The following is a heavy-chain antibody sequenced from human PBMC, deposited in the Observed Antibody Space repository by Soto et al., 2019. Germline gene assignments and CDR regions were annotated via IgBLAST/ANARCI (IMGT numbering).Heavy chain of an antibody. D-gene: IGHD6-13*01. Sequence: QVQLVESGGGVVQPGRSLRLSCAASGFTFSSYGMHWVRQAPGKRLEWVAVISYDGSNKYYADSVKGRFTISRDNSKNTLYLQMISLRAEDTAVYYCAKDSYSELVQGSGWFEPWGQGTLVTVSS. CDR3: AKDSYSELVQGSGWFEP. V-gene: IGHV3-30*18. CDR2: ISYDGSNK. J-gene: IGHJ5*02. CDR1: GFTFSSYG.